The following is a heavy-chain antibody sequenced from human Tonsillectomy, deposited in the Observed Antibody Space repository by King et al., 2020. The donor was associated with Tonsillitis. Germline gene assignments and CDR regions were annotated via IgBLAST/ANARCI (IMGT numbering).Heavy chain of an antibody. CDR2: ISGSSSTI. Sequence: VQLVESGGGLVQPGGSLRLSCAASGFTFRSYSMNWVRQAPGKGLEWGSYISGSSSTIYYADSVEGRFTISRDNAKNSLFLQMNSLRAEDTAVYYCARDAYCSSTSCYRHFDYWGQGTLVTVSS. CDR1: GFTFRSYS. D-gene: IGHD2-2*01. V-gene: IGHV3-48*01. CDR3: ARDAYCSSTSCYRHFDY. J-gene: IGHJ4*02.